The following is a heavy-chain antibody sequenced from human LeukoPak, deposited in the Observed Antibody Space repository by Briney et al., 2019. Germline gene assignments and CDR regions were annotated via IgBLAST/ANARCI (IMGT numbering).Heavy chain of an antibody. Sequence: GASVKVSCKASGGTFSSYAISWVRQAPGQGLEWMGRIIPILGIANYAQKFQGRVTITADKSTSTAYMELSSLRSEDTAVYYCARVPNSSGWYYFDYWGQGTLVTVSS. J-gene: IGHJ4*02. CDR2: IIPILGIA. CDR3: ARVPNSSGWYYFDY. D-gene: IGHD6-19*01. V-gene: IGHV1-69*04. CDR1: GGTFSSYA.